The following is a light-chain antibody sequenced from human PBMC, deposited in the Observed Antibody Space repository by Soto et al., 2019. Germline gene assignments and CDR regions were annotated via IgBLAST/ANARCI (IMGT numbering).Light chain of an antibody. Sequence: DIQLTQAPSPLSASLAPRVTIPWRASQSIMSHLNWYQHKSGKAPKLLIYAASSLHSGVPSRFSGSGAGTDFTLTISSLQAEDFGTYYCQQAYNTPRTFGQGTKVDIK. CDR2: AAS. CDR1: QSIMSH. CDR3: QQAYNTPRT. V-gene: IGKV1-39*01. J-gene: IGKJ1*01.